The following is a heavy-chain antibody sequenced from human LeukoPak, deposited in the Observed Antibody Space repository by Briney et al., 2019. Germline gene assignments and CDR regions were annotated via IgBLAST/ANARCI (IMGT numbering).Heavy chain of an antibody. V-gene: IGHV4-59*08. J-gene: IGHJ5*02. Sequence: SETLSLTCTVSGGSISSYYWSWIRQPPGKGLEWIGYIYYSGSTNYNPSLKSRVTISVDSSKNQFSLKLSSVTAADTAVYYCARAPRMVRGVGNWFDPWGQGTLVTVSS. D-gene: IGHD3-10*01. CDR3: ARAPRMVRGVGNWFDP. CDR1: GGSISSYY. CDR2: IYYSGST.